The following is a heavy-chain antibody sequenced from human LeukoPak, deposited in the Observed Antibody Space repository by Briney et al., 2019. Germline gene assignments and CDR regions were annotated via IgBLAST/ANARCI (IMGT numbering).Heavy chain of an antibody. Sequence: ASVKVSCKASGGTFSSYAISWVRQAPGQGLEWMGGIIPIFGTANYAQKFQGRVTITADESTSTAYMELSSLRAEDTAVYYCARAPPLWLQKVDYWGQGTLVTVSS. CDR1: GGTFSSYA. D-gene: IGHD5-24*01. V-gene: IGHV1-69*13. J-gene: IGHJ4*02. CDR3: ARAPPLWLQKVDY. CDR2: IIPIFGTA.